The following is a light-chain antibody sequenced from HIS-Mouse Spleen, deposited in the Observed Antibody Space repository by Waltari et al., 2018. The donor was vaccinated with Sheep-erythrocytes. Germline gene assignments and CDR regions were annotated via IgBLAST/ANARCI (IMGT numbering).Light chain of an antibody. V-gene: IGKV1-39*01. CDR2: AAS. Sequence: DIQMTQSPSSLSASVGDRVTITCRASQSISSYLNWYQQKPGKAPKLLIYAASSLQSGVPSRFCGSGSGTDFTLTISSLQPEDFATYYCQQFNNYPRTFGQGTKVEIK. CDR3: QQFNNYPRT. J-gene: IGKJ1*01. CDR1: QSISSY.